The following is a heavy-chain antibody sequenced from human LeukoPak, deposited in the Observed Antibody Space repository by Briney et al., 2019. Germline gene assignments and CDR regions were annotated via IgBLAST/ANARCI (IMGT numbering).Heavy chain of an antibody. J-gene: IGHJ4*02. CDR1: GYTFTSYY. V-gene: IGHV1-46*01. CDR3: ALVGDTGSVDY. CDR2: INPSGGIT. D-gene: IGHD1-26*01. Sequence: ASVKVSCKASGYTFTSYYMHWVRQAPGQGLEWMGIINPSGGITNYAQKFQGRVTMTRDTSTSTVYMELSSLRSEDTAVYCCALVGDTGSVDYWGQGTLVTVSS.